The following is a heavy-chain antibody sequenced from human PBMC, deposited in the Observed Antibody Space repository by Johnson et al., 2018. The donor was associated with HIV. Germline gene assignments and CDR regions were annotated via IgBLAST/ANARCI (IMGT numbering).Heavy chain of an antibody. CDR1: GFTFDDYG. Sequence: EVQLVESGGGVVRPGGSLRLSCAASGFTFDDYGMSWVRQAPGKGLEWGSGINWNGGSTGYADSLKGRFTLSRDNAKNSLYLQMNSLRAEDTALYYCARVGGINDYGDPGDAFDIWGQGTMVTVSS. J-gene: IGHJ3*02. D-gene: IGHD4-17*01. V-gene: IGHV3-20*04. CDR3: ARVGGINDYGDPGDAFDI. CDR2: INWNGGST.